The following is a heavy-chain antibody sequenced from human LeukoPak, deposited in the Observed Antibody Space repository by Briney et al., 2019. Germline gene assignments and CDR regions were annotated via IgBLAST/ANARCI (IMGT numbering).Heavy chain of an antibody. CDR2: ISGSGGST. V-gene: IGHV3-23*01. J-gene: IGHJ4*02. CDR3: AKVYSIAVAGTDLYYFDY. D-gene: IGHD6-19*01. CDR1: GFTFSSYA. Sequence: GGSLRLSCAASGFTFSSYAMNWVRQAPGQGLEWVSAISGSGGSTYYADSVKGRFAISRDNSKNTLYLQMNSLTAEDTAVYYCAKVYSIAVAGTDLYYFDYWGQGTLVTVSS.